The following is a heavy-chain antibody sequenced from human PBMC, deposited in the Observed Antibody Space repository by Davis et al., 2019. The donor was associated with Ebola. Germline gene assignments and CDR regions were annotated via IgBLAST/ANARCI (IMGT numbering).Heavy chain of an antibody. CDR1: GFTFSGSA. Sequence: PGGSLRLSCEASGFTFSGSAMHWVRQASGKGLEWVGRIRSKVNNYATDYASSVKGRFTFSRDDSKSTAYLQMSGLQTEDTAVYYCVRTTNDYSESTWKDYYYSYPMAAWGQGTTVTVSS. V-gene: IGHV3-73*01. D-gene: IGHD4-11*01. CDR2: IRSKVNNYAT. J-gene: IGHJ6*02. CDR3: VRTTNDYSESTWKDYYYSYPMAA.